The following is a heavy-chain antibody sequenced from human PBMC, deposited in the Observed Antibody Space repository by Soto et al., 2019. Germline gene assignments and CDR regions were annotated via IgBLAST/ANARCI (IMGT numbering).Heavy chain of an antibody. Sequence: QVHLVQSGAEVKKPGASVKVSCKASGYIFSSHGISWVRQAPGRGLEWMAWISAYNGDRNYAETLQGRVTVTTDTSTNTAYMELRSLRSDDTAVYYCAREAFDADYIDFWGQGTLVNVSS. CDR3: AREAFDADYIDF. V-gene: IGHV1-18*01. J-gene: IGHJ4*02. CDR2: ISAYNGDR. CDR1: GYIFSSHG. D-gene: IGHD3-10*01.